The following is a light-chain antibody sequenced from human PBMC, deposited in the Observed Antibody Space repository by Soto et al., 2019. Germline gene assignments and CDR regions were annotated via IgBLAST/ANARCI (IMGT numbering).Light chain of an antibody. Sequence: DIQMTQSPYSLSASVGDRVTITCRASQSISSYLNWYQQKPGKAPKLLIYAASSLQSGVPSRLSGSGSGTDFPLTISSLQPEDFETYYCQQSYSTPFTFGPGTKVYI. J-gene: IGKJ3*01. V-gene: IGKV1-39*01. CDR3: QQSYSTPFT. CDR2: AAS. CDR1: QSISSY.